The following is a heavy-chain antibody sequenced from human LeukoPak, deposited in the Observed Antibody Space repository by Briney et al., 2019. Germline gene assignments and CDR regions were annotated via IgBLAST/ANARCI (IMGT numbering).Heavy chain of an antibody. J-gene: IGHJ5*02. Sequence: GGSLRLSCAASGFTFSSYAMSWVRQAPGKGLEWVSAISGSGGSTYYADSVKGRFTISRDNSKNTLYLQMNSLRAEDTAVYYCAKVPLPSGIVVVPAATNWFDPWGQGTLVTVSS. CDR3: AKVPLPSGIVVVPAATNWFDP. CDR2: ISGSGGST. D-gene: IGHD2-2*01. V-gene: IGHV3-23*01. CDR1: GFTFSSYA.